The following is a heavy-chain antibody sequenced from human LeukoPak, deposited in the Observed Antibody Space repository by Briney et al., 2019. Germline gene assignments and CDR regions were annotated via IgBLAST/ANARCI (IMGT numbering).Heavy chain of an antibody. CDR3: ARGREVAGTVGY. J-gene: IGHJ4*02. CDR1: GYIFSDYY. CDR2: INPNSGGT. Sequence: GASVKVSCKTSGYIFSDYYMHWVRQAPGQGPEWMGWINPNSGGTNYAQNFQGRVTMTRDTSISTGYMELNSLRSDDTAVYYCARGREVAGTVGYWGQGTLVTVSS. V-gene: IGHV1-2*02. D-gene: IGHD6-19*01.